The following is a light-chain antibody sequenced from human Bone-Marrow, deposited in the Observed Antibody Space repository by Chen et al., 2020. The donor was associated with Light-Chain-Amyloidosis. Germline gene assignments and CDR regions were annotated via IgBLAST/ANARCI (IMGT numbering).Light chain of an antibody. V-gene: IGLV1-44*01. Sequence: QSVLTQPPSASGTPGQRVTISFSGSSSNIGSNTVNWYQQLPGTAPKPLIYSNNQRPSGVPDRFSGPKSGTSASLAIRGLQSEDEADYYYEAGDDSLNGQGVFGGGTKLTVL. CDR2: SNN. J-gene: IGLJ2*01. CDR3: EAGDDSLNGQGV. CDR1: SSNIGSNT.